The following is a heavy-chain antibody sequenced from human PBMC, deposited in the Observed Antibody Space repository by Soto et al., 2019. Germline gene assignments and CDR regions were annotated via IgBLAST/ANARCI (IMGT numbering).Heavy chain of an antibody. CDR1: GFTFSSYS. CDR3: ARVVSDGSGSYYHYYYRMDV. CDR2: ISSSSSYI. Sequence: GGSLRLSCAASGFTFSSYSMNWVRQAPGKGLEWVSSISSSSSYIYYADSVKGRFTISRDNAKNSLYLQMNSLRAEDTAVYYCARVVSDGSGSYYHYYYRMDVWGQGTTVTVSS. J-gene: IGHJ6*02. V-gene: IGHV3-21*01. D-gene: IGHD3-10*01.